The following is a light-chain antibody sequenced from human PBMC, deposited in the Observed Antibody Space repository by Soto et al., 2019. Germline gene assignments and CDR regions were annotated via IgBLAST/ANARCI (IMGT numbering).Light chain of an antibody. CDR2: GNS. V-gene: IGLV1-40*01. Sequence: QAVVTQPPSVSGAPGQRVTISCTGSSSNIWAGYDVHWYQQLPGTAPKLLIYGNSNRPSGVPDRFSGSKSGTSASLAITGLQAEDEADYYCQSFDSSLSGWRVFGGGTKLTVL. J-gene: IGLJ3*02. CDR1: SSNIWAGYD. CDR3: QSFDSSLSGWRV.